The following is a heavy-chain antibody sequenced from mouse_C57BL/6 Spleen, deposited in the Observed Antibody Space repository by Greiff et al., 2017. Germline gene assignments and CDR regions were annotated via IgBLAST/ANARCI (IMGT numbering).Heavy chain of an antibody. V-gene: IGHV1-9*01. CDR1: GYTFTGYW. Sequence: VQLQESGAELMKPGASVKLSCKATGYTFTGYWIEWVKQRPGHGLEWIGEILPGSGSTNYNEKFKGKATFTADTSSNTAYMQLSSLTTEDSAIYYCARGLIYYGYGGNYFDYWGQGTTLTVSS. CDR3: ARGLIYYGYGGNYFDY. J-gene: IGHJ2*01. CDR2: ILPGSGST. D-gene: IGHD2-2*01.